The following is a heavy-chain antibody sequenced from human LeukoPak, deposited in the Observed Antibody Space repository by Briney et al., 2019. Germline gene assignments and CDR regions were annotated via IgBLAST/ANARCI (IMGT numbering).Heavy chain of an antibody. CDR3: AKAQGSFDY. Sequence: PGGSLRLSCAASGFTFSSYAMHWVRQAPGKGLEWVAVISYDGSNKYYADSVKGRFTISRDNSKNTLYLQMNSLRAEDTAVYYCAKAQGSFDYWGQGTLVTVSS. CDR2: ISYDGSNK. V-gene: IGHV3-30*04. J-gene: IGHJ4*02. CDR1: GFTFSSYA.